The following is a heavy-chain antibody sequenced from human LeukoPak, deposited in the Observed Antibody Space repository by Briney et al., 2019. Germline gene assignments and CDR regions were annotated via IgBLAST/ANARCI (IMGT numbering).Heavy chain of an antibody. CDR3: ARKSGSNYFFDD. J-gene: IGHJ4*02. D-gene: IGHD6-13*01. CDR2: IYHSGST. CDR1: GASISSGDYY. V-gene: IGHV4-31*03. Sequence: SETLSLTCSVSGASISSGDYYWTWIRQQPGKGLEWIGYIYHSGSTYYNPSLKSRLTISLDTSKNQFSLNLNSVTAADTAVYYCARKSGSNYFFDDWGQGTLVTVSS.